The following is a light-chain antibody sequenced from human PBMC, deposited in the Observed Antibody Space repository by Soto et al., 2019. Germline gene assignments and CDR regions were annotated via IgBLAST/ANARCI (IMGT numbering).Light chain of an antibody. CDR2: DAS. J-gene: IGKJ1*01. Sequence: EIVMTQSPATLSVSPVERATLSCRASQSVSSNLAWYQQKPGQAPRLLIYDASTRAAGIPARISGSGSGTEFSLTISSLQSEDFAVYYCQQYDNWPPKWTFGQGTKVDIK. CDR3: QQYDNWPPKWT. CDR1: QSVSSN. V-gene: IGKV3-15*01.